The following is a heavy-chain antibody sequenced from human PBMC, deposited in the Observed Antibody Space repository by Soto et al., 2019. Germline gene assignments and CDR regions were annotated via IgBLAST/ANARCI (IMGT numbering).Heavy chain of an antibody. CDR1: VFPFSSYA. Sequence: GGSLGLSFAASVFPFSSYAMHWVRQAPGKGLEWVAVISYDGSNKYYADSVKGRFTISRDNSKNTLYLQMNSLRAEDTAVYYCARTDRPWRSSWSAFESAPYAMDAWGQGTTVTVSS. D-gene: IGHD6-13*01. J-gene: IGHJ6*02. V-gene: IGHV3-30-3*01. CDR2: ISYDGSNK. CDR3: ARTDRPWRSSWSAFESAPYAMDA.